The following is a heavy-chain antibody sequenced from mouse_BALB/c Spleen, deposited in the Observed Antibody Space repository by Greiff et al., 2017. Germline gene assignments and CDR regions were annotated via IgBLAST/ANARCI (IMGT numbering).Heavy chain of an antibody. CDR1: GYAFSSSW. CDR3: ARSGYDYAFAY. J-gene: IGHJ3*01. D-gene: IGHD2-4*01. Sequence: LQESGPELVKPGASVKISCKASGYAFSSSWMNWVKQRPGQGLEWIGRIYPGDGDTNYNGKFKGKATLTADKSSSTAYMQLSSLTSVDSAVYFCARSGYDYAFAYWGQGTLVTVSA. V-gene: IGHV1-82*01. CDR2: IYPGDGDT.